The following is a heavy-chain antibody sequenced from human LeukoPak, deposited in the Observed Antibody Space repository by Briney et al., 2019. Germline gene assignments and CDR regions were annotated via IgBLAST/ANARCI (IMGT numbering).Heavy chain of an antibody. J-gene: IGHJ4*02. CDR2: IYHSGST. CDR1: GGSISSYY. D-gene: IGHD4-23*01. CDR3: ARGRLTLDY. Sequence: SETLSLTCTVSGGSISSYYWGWIRQPPGKGLEWIGSIYHSGSTYYNPSLKSRVTISVDTSKNQFSLKLSSVAAADTAVYYCARGRLTLDYWGQGTLVTVSS. V-gene: IGHV4-38-2*02.